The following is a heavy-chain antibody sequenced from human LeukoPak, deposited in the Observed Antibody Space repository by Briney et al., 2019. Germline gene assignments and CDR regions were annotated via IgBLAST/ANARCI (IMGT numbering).Heavy chain of an antibody. D-gene: IGHD3-16*01. CDR2: IKQEGSEK. V-gene: IGHV3-7*01. CDR3: AGATARGEDYYYYYMDV. J-gene: IGHJ6*03. CDR1: GFTFSNYW. Sequence: GGSLRLSCAVSGFTFSNYWMSWVRQAPGKGLEWVAHIKQEGSEKYYVDSVKGRFTISRDNAKNSLSLQMNSPRAEDTAVYYCAGATARGEDYYYYYMDVWGKGTTVTVSS.